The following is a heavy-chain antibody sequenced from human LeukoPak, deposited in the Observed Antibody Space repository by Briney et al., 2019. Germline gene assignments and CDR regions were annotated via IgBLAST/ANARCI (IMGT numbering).Heavy chain of an antibody. CDR3: ARALVHCSAGSCYKGNWFDP. Sequence: SVKVSCKASGGTFSSHAISWVRQAPGQGLEWMGGIIPISGSANYAQKFQGRVTLTADESTSTAYMELSGLRSEDTAVYYCARALVHCSAGSCYKGNWFDPWGQGTLVTVSS. V-gene: IGHV1-69*13. D-gene: IGHD2-15*01. CDR2: IIPISGSA. CDR1: GGTFSSHA. J-gene: IGHJ5*02.